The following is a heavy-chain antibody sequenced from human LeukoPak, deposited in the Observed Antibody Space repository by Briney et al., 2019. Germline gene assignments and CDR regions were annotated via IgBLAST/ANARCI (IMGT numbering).Heavy chain of an antibody. V-gene: IGHV4-39*01. D-gene: IGHD2-15*01. CDR1: GDSISSTTYN. Sequence: ETLSLTCTVSGDSISSTTYNWGWIRQPPGKGLEWIGSIYYSGITYYNPSLTRRVTMSVDTSENQFSLNLNSVTAADTAVYYCARGFRYCSGGSCYPGVNWFDPWGQGTLVTVSS. J-gene: IGHJ5*02. CDR3: ARGFRYCSGGSCYPGVNWFDP. CDR2: IYYSGIT.